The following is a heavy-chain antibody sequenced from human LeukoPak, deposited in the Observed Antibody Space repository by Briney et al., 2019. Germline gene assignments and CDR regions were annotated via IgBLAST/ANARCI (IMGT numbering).Heavy chain of an antibody. D-gene: IGHD4-17*01. Sequence: SETLSLTCTVSDDSISSSNYYWGWIRQPPGKGLEWIGSIYYSGSTYYNPSLKSRVTISVDTSKNQFSLKLSSVTAADTAVFYCARQFNPPNYGDYVNAFDIWGQGTMVTVSS. V-gene: IGHV4-39*01. J-gene: IGHJ3*02. CDR2: IYYSGST. CDR3: ARQFNPPNYGDYVNAFDI. CDR1: DDSISSSNYY.